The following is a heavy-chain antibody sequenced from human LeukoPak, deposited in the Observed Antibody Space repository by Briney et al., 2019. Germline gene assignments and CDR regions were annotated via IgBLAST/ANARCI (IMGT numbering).Heavy chain of an antibody. J-gene: IGHJ6*03. Sequence: GGSLRLSCAASGFTFSSYAMSWVRQAPGKGLEGVSAISGSCGSTYYADSVKGRSTISRANSKNTLYLQMNSLRAEDTAVYYCAKDLSNYDIKYYYYMDVWGKGTTVTVSS. CDR2: ISGSCGST. D-gene: IGHD3-3*01. CDR1: GFTFSSYA. CDR3: AKDLSNYDIKYYYYMDV. V-gene: IGHV3-23*01.